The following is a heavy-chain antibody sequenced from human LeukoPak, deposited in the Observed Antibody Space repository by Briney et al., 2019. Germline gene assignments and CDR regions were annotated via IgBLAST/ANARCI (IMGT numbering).Heavy chain of an antibody. D-gene: IGHD3-10*01. CDR1: GGSIGSGDYY. V-gene: IGHV4-30-4*01. CDR2: IYYSGST. CDR3: ARADYYGSGSYLPYYYYGMDV. J-gene: IGHJ6*02. Sequence: SQTLSLTCTVSGGSIGSGDYYWSWIRQPPGKGLEWIGYIYYSGSTYYNPSLKSRVTISVDTSKNQFSLKLSSVTAADTAVYYCARADYYGSGSYLPYYYYGMDVWGQGTTVTVSS.